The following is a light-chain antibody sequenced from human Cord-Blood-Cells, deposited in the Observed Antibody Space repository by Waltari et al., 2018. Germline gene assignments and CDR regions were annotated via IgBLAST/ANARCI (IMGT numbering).Light chain of an antibody. V-gene: IGLV2-14*01. CDR2: AVS. Sequence: QSALTQPASVSGSPGQSITISCTGTSSDVGGYNYVSCYQQHPGKAPKFMIYAVSNRPSGVSNRFSGSKSGNTASLTISGLQAEDEADYYCSSYTSSSTLVFGTGTKVTVL. CDR3: SSYTSSSTLV. CDR1: SSDVGGYNY. J-gene: IGLJ1*01.